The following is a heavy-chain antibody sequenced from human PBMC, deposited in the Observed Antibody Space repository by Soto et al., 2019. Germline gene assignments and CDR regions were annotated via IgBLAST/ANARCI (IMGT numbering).Heavy chain of an antibody. CDR2: IYYSGST. D-gene: IGHD6-13*01. CDR3: ARRNWHPLVGNYFDY. Sequence: PSETLSLTCTVSGGSISSYYWSWIRQPPGKGLEWIGYIYYSGSTNYNPSLKSRVTISADTSKNQFSLKLSSVTAADTAVYYCARRNWHPLVGNYFDYWGQGTLVTVSS. CDR1: GGSISSYY. V-gene: IGHV4-59*01. J-gene: IGHJ4*02.